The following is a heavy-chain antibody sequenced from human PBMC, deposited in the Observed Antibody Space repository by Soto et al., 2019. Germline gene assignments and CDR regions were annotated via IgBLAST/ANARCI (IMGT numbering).Heavy chain of an antibody. CDR1: GYTFTSYD. Sequence: ASVKVSCKASGYTFTSYDINWVRQATGQGLEWMGWMNPNSGNTGYAQKFQGRVTMTRNTSISTAYMELSSLRSEDTAVYYCARVPRNYDILTGYYMRYYYYMDVWGKGTTVTVSS. D-gene: IGHD3-9*01. J-gene: IGHJ6*03. CDR2: MNPNSGNT. V-gene: IGHV1-8*01. CDR3: ARVPRNYDILTGYYMRYYYYMDV.